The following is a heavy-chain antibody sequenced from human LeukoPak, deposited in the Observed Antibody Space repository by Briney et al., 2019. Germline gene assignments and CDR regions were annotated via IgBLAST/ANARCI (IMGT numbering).Heavy chain of an antibody. CDR2: ISAYNGNT. Sequence: ASVKVSCKASGYTFTSYGISWVRQAPGQGLEWMGWISAYNGNTNYAQKLQGRVTMTTDTSTSTAYMELRGLRSDDTAVYYCARTGIMITFGGVIVIGGFDYWGQGTLVTVSS. CDR1: GYTFTSYG. D-gene: IGHD3-16*02. CDR3: ARTGIMITFGGVIVIGGFDY. J-gene: IGHJ4*02. V-gene: IGHV1-18*01.